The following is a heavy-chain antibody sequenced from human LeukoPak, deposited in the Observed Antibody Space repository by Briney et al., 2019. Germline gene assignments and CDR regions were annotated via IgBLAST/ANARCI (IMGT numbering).Heavy chain of an antibody. CDR1: GYTFTSYY. CDR3: ARPFGARPWTTAIDY. D-gene: IGHD4-11*01. J-gene: IGHJ4*02. CDR2: INPIGGST. V-gene: IGHV1-46*01. Sequence: GASVKVSCKASGYTFTSYYMHWVRQAPGQGLEWMGIINPIGGSTSYAQKFQGRVTMTRDTSTSTVYMELGSLRSEDTAVYYCARPFGARPWTTAIDYWGQGTLVTVSS.